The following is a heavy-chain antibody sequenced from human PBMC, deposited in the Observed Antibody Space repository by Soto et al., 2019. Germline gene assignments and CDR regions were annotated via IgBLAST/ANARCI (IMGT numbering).Heavy chain of an antibody. CDR3: TVGGAGHPFDY. Sequence: QVQLQESGPGLVKPSETLSLTCTVSGVSITSHYWTWIRQPPGKGLEWIGNIHYSGSTNYSPSLKGRVIISVDTSENQSSLKLSSVTTADTAVYYCTVGGAGHPFDYWGQGTQVTVSS. D-gene: IGHD3-16*01. CDR2: IHYSGST. J-gene: IGHJ4*02. V-gene: IGHV4-59*11. CDR1: GVSITSHY.